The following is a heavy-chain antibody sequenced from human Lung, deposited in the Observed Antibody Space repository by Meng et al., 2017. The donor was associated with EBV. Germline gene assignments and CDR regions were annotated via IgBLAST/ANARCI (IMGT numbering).Heavy chain of an antibody. Sequence: EVQLLESGGGLVQPGGSLSLSCAALGFTFSSYTMSWVRQAPGKGLEWVSAISGGGGSTYYADSVKGRFIIFRDKSKNVLYLQMNSLRGEDTAVYYCAKDARTAAAAGWEFDYWGQGTLVTVSS. V-gene: IGHV3-23*01. CDR2: ISGGGGST. J-gene: IGHJ4*02. CDR3: AKDARTAAAAGWEFDY. CDR1: GFTFSSYT. D-gene: IGHD6-13*01.